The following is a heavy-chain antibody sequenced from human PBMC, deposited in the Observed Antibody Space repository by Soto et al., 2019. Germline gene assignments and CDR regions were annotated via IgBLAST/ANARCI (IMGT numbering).Heavy chain of an antibody. CDR3: ARQYYRSPLYYYYYGMEV. CDR1: GYTFTSYA. J-gene: IGHJ6*02. V-gene: IGHV1-3*01. Sequence: QVQLVQSGAEVKKPGASVKVSCKASGYTFTSYAMHWVRQAPGQRLEWMGWINAGNGNTKYSQKFQGRVTITRDTSASAAYMELSSLRSEDTAVYYCARQYYRSPLYYYYYGMEVWGQGTTVTVSS. CDR2: INAGNGNT. D-gene: IGHD3-10*01.